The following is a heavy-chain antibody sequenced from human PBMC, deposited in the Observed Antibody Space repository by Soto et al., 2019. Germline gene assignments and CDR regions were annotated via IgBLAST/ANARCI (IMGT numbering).Heavy chain of an antibody. V-gene: IGHV3-23*01. Sequence: RRSLKGYCVDSGFRFSTSTMAWVRQPPGKGLEWVSAISPSASDTLYADSVKGRFTISRDNSQNTLFLQMTSLRADDTAVYYCAKGGYTFAYEWGQGALVTVSS. D-gene: IGHD5-18*01. CDR3: AKGGYTFAYE. CDR1: GFRFSTST. J-gene: IGHJ4*02. CDR2: ISPSASDT.